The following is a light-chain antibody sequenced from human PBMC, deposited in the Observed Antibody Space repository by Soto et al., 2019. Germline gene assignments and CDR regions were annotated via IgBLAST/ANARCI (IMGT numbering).Light chain of an antibody. CDR2: DNN. CDR1: SSNIGNNY. CDR3: QQYDNWPLT. Sequence: QSVLTQPPSVSAAPGQKVTISCSGSSSNIGNNYVSWYQQLPGTAPKLLIYDNNKRPSGIPDRFSGSKSGTSATLGITGLQTGDEADYYCQQYDNWPLTFGGGTK. V-gene: IGLV1-51*01. J-gene: IGLJ2*01.